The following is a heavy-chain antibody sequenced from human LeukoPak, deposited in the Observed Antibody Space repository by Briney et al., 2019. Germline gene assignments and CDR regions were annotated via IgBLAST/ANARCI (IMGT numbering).Heavy chain of an antibody. J-gene: IGHJ4*02. CDR1: GGSTSSGTYY. CDR2: IYNSGST. D-gene: IGHD3/OR15-3a*01. CDR3: ARQTGSGLFILP. Sequence: PSETLSLTCTVSGGSTSSGTYYWSWIRQPAGKGLEWIGRIYNSGSTQYNPSLTGRVSISVDTSKNQFSLRLTSVTAADTAVYYCARQTGSGLFILPGGQGTLVTVSS. V-gene: IGHV4-61*02.